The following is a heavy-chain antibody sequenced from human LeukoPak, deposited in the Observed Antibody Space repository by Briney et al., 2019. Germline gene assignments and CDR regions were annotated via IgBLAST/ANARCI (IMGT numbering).Heavy chain of an antibody. V-gene: IGHV3-21*01. CDR2: ISSSSYI. CDR1: GFTFSSYS. Sequence: GGSLRLSCAASGFTFSSYSMNWVLQAPGKGLEWVSSISSSSYIYYADSVKGRFTISRDNAKNSLYLQMNSLRAEDTAVYYCARGLGGYYDFWSGYLGPFDIWGQGTIVTVSS. CDR3: ARGLGGYYDFWSGYLGPFDI. J-gene: IGHJ3*02. D-gene: IGHD3-3*01.